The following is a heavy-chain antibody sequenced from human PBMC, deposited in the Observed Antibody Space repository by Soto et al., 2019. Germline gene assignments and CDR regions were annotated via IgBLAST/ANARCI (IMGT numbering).Heavy chain of an antibody. CDR2: ISSSGST. CDR3: AKYLSNWVHP. D-gene: IGHD2-2*02. J-gene: IGHJ5*02. V-gene: IGHV4-31*03. CDR1: GGSINSDPYY. Sequence: QVQLQESGPGLVKPSQTLSLTCSVSGGSINSDPYYWSWIRQHPGKGLEWIGYISSSGSTYYTPSLKSRLTISIDTSKNQFSLKLSSVTAADTAVYYCAKYLSNWVHPWGQGTVVTVSS.